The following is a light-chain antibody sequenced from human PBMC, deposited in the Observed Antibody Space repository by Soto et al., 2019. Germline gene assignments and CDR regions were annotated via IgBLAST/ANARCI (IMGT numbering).Light chain of an antibody. CDR2: EVS. CDR3: SSHGGANNFYV. J-gene: IGLJ1*01. V-gene: IGLV2-8*01. CDR1: SSDIGAYNY. Sequence: QSVLTQPPSASGSPGQSVTISCTGTSSDIGAYNYVSWYQQHPGKVPKLMIYEVSKRPSGVPDRFSASKSDNTASLTVSGLQAEDEADYYCSSHGGANNFYVFGTGTQLTVL.